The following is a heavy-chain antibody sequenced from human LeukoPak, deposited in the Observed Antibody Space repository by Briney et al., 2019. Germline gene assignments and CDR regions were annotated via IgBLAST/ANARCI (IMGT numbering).Heavy chain of an antibody. D-gene: IGHD6-13*01. Sequence: PSETLSLTCTVSGGSISSYYWSWIRQPPGKGLEWIGYIYYSGSTNYNPSLKSRVTISVDTSKYQFSLKLSSVTGADTAVYYCARGRYSSSWYYYYYGMDVWGQGTTVTVSS. CDR2: IYYSGST. CDR1: GGSISSYY. J-gene: IGHJ6*02. V-gene: IGHV4-59*01. CDR3: ARGRYSSSWYYYYYGMDV.